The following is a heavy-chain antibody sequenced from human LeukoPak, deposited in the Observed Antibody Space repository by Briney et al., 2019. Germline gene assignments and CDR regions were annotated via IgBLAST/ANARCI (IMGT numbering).Heavy chain of an antibody. CDR2: INPNSGGT. CDR3: ARETGYCSGGRCYFIY. J-gene: IGHJ4*02. Sequence: GASVKVSFKASGYTFTGYYMHWVRQAPGQGLEWMGWINPNSGGTSSAQKFQGRVTMTRDTSVSTAYMELSRLRSDDTALYYCARETGYCSGGRCYFIYWGQGTLVTVSS. CDR1: GYTFTGYY. V-gene: IGHV1-2*02. D-gene: IGHD2-15*01.